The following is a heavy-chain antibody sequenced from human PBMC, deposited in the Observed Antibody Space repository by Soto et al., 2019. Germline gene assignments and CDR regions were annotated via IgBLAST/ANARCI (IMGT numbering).Heavy chain of an antibody. D-gene: IGHD1-7*01. Sequence: SETLSLTCTVSGYSVTSGSYWGWFRQPPEKGLEWIGSVYLSGHTYHNPSLMSRVTISIDTSKNQFSLKLTSVTAADTAVYYCARARIVVSGTIVDFWGPGTLVTVSS. CDR1: GYSVTSGSY. V-gene: IGHV4-38-2*02. CDR3: ARARIVVSGTIVDF. J-gene: IGHJ4*02. CDR2: VYLSGHT.